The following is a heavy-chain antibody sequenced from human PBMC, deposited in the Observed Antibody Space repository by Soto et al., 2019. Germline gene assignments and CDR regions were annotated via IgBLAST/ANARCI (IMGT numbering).Heavy chain of an antibody. V-gene: IGHV3-30*18. CDR1: GFTFSTYG. D-gene: IGHD3-3*01. CDR3: AKDERRFLNYNFIVGVDA. Sequence: QVQLVESGGGLVQPGRSLKLSCAASGFTFSTYGMHWVRQSPGKGLEWVAVISYDGSNQYYRDSMRDSFTISRDNSRNTVYLQINRLREADTAVYYCAKDERRFLNYNFIVGVDAWGRGTTVTVS. CDR2: ISYDGSNQ. J-gene: IGHJ6*02.